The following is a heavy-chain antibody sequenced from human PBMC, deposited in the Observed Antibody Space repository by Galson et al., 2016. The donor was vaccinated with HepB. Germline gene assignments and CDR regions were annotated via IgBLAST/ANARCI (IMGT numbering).Heavy chain of an antibody. CDR3: ARGTFCSGDSCYSPAFDM. CDR2: INSDGSST. D-gene: IGHD2-15*01. J-gene: IGHJ3*02. V-gene: IGHV3-74*01. CDR1: GFTFSSSG. Sequence: SPRHPHPVSGFTFSSSGLHWVRQGPGKGLVWVSRINSDGSSTGFADSVKGRFTISRDNAKNTLYLQMNTLRAEDTAVYYCARGTFCSGDSCYSPAFDMWGQGTMVTVSS.